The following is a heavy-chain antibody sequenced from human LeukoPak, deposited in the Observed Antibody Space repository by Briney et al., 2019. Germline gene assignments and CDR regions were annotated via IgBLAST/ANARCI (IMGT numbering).Heavy chain of an antibody. D-gene: IGHD2-2*01. Sequence: GGSLRLSCAASGFTFSDYYMSWIRQAPGKGLEWVSYISSSGSTIYYADSVKGRFTISRDNAKNSLYLQMNSLRAEDTAVYYCARGIARPGRDIVVVPAAMKGYYYYYMDVWGKGTTVTVSS. V-gene: IGHV3-11*01. CDR1: GFTFSDYY. CDR2: ISSSGSTI. CDR3: ARGIARPGRDIVVVPAAMKGYYYYYMDV. J-gene: IGHJ6*03.